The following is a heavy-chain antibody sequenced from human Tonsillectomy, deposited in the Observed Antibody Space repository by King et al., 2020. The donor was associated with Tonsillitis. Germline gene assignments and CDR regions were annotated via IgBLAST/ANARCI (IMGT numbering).Heavy chain of an antibody. CDR2: FDPEDGET. CDR1: GYTLTELS. V-gene: IGHV1-24*01. J-gene: IGHJ2*01. D-gene: IGHD3-22*01. CDR3: ATLDITMIVVVTTGWYFDL. Sequence: VQLVQSGAEVNKPGASVKVSCKVSGYTLTELSMHWVRQAPGKGLEWMGGFDPEDGETIYAQKFQGRVTMTEDTSTDTAYMELSSLRSEDTAVYYCATLDITMIVVVTTGWYFDLWGRGTLVTVSS.